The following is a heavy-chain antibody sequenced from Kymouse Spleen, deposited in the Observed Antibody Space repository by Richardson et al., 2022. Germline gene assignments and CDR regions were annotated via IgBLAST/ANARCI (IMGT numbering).Heavy chain of an antibody. CDR1: GFTFDDYA. CDR2: ISWNSGSI. D-gene: IGHD3-10*01. J-gene: IGHJ6*02. CDR3: AKDQEGITMVRGVTYYYYYGMDV. V-gene: IGHV3-9*01. Sequence: EVQLVESGGGLVQPGRSLRLSCAASGFTFDDYAMHWVRQAPGKGLEWVSGISWNSGSIGYADSVKGRFTISRDNAKNSLYLQMNSLRAEDTALYYCAKDQEGITMVRGVTYYYYYGMDVWGQGTTVTVSS.